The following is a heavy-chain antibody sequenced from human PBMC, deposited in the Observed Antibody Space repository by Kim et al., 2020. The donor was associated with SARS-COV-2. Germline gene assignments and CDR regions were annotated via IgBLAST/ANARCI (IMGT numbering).Heavy chain of an antibody. CDR3: ASLLGDSSGYYYDAFDY. Sequence: SGKGRFTISRDNAKNSLYLQMNSLRAEGTAVYYCASLLGDSSGYYYDAFDYWGQGTLVTVSS. D-gene: IGHD3-22*01. J-gene: IGHJ4*02. V-gene: IGHV3-21*01.